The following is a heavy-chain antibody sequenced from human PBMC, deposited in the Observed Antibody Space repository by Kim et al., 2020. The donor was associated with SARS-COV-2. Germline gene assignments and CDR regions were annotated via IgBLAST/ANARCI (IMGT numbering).Heavy chain of an antibody. CDR3: ARGYGDYFDY. Sequence: SETLSLTCTVSGDSFNSYYWTWIRQTPGKALEYIGYIYYTGSTNYSPSLKSRVSISVDTSKREIYLILRSVTAADTAIYYCARGYGDYFDYWGQGTLVTVSS. D-gene: IGHD4-17*01. J-gene: IGHJ4*02. CDR1: GDSFNSYY. V-gene: IGHV4-59*13. CDR2: IYYTGST.